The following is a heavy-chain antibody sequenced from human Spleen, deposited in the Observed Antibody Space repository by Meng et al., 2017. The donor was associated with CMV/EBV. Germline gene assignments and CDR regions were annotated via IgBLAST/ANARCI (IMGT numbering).Heavy chain of an antibody. CDR1: GFTVSSNY. J-gene: IGHJ4*02. Sequence: RGSLRLSCAASGFTVSSNYMSWVRQAPGKGLEWVSVFYSGGSTYYADSVKGRFTISRDNSKNTLYLQMNSLRVEDTAVYYCARVEVHGGKLTYFDDWGQGTLVTVSS. V-gene: IGHV3-53*01. CDR2: FYSGGST. CDR3: ARVEVHGGKLTYFDD. D-gene: IGHD4-23*01.